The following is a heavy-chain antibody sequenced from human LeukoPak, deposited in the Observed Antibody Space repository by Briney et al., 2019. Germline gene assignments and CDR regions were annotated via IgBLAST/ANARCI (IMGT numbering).Heavy chain of an antibody. CDR3: AYGSSWTYDFDY. CDR2: ISSDGSNT. J-gene: IGHJ4*02. Sequence: GGSLRLSCAASEFTFSTYGMHWVRQAPGKGLEWVAVISSDGSNTYYADSVKGRFTISRDNSKNTLYLQMNSLRAEDTAVYYCAYGSSWTYDFDYWGQGTLVTVSS. CDR1: EFTFSTYG. V-gene: IGHV3-30*03. D-gene: IGHD6-13*01.